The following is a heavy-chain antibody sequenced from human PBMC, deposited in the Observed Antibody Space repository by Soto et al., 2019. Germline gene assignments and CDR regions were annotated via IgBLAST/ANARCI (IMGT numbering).Heavy chain of an antibody. Sequence: QITLNESGPTVVRPTETLTLTCRFSGFSLTTSGVGVGWIRQSPGKAPEWLALIYWDDDKRYSASLKSRLTSSKDTTKNQVVVTVSDLDGTETATYYCAHRVLRTVFGLVTTTAIYFDFWGQGTPVAVSS. V-gene: IGHV2-5*02. CDR3: AHRVLRTVFGLVTTTAIYFDF. CDR1: GFSLTTSGVG. CDR2: IYWDDDK. J-gene: IGHJ4*02. D-gene: IGHD3-3*01.